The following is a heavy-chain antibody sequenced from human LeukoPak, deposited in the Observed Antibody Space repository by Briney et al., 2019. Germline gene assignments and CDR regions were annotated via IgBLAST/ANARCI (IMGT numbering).Heavy chain of an antibody. CDR1: GGSFSGYY. D-gene: IGHD3-22*01. J-gene: IGHJ4*02. V-gene: IGHV4-34*01. Sequence: PSETLSLTCAVYGGSFSGYYWSWIRQPPGKGLEWIGEINHGGTTNYNPSLKSRATISVNTSKNQFSLQLSSVTAADTAVYYCARSRGDSSGYYYFDYWGQGTLVTVSS. CDR2: INHGGTT. CDR3: ARSRGDSSGYYYFDY.